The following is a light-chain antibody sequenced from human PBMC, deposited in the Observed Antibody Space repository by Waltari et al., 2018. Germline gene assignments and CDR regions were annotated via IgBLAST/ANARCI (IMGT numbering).Light chain of an antibody. Sequence: LPQPPATLSLSPGARAPLSCRARQSVSSSLSWYQQKPGQAPRLLIYDASNRATGIPARFSGSGSGTDFTLTISSLEPEDFAVYYCQQRSNWPSLTFGQGTRLEIK. CDR1: QSVSSS. J-gene: IGKJ5*01. CDR2: DAS. CDR3: QQRSNWPSLT. V-gene: IGKV3-11*01.